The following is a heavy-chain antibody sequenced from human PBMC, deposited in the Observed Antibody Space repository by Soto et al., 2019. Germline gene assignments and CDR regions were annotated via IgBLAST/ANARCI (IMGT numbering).Heavy chain of an antibody. CDR2: INPNSGGT. CDR1: GYTLTGYY. CDR3: ARAESGLNYYYYGMDV. J-gene: IGHJ6*02. V-gene: IGHV1-2*04. D-gene: IGHD6-25*01. Sequence: ASVKVSCKASGYTLTGYYMHWVRQAPGQGLEWMGWINPNSGGTNYAQKFQGWVTMTRDTSISTAYMELSRLRSDDTAVYYCARAESGLNYYYYGMDVWGQGTTVTVSS.